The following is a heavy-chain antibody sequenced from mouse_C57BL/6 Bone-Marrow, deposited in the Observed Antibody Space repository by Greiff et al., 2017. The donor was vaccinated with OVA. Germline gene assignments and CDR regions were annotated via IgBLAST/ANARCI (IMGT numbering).Heavy chain of an antibody. CDR2: IYPRSGNT. V-gene: IGHV1-81*01. Sequence: QVQLQQSGAELARPGASVKLSCKASGYTFTSYGISWVKQRTGQGLEWIGEIYPRSGNTYYSEKFKGKATLTADKSSSTAYMELRSLTSEDSAVYFCAHYYYGSYWYFDVWGTGTTVTVSS. D-gene: IGHD1-1*01. CDR1: GYTFTSYG. J-gene: IGHJ1*03. CDR3: AHYYYGSYWYFDV.